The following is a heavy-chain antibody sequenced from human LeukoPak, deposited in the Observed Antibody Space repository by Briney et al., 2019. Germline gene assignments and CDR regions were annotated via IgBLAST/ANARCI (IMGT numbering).Heavy chain of an antibody. Sequence: GESLKISCQSSGYSFTNYWIGWVRQMPGKGLEWMGIIYPGDSDTTYSPSFQGQVTISADKSISTAYLQWSSLKASDTAMYYCARHARGGSGSTSPYFDYWGQGTLVTVSS. V-gene: IGHV5-51*01. D-gene: IGHD3-10*01. J-gene: IGHJ4*02. CDR3: ARHARGGSGSTSPYFDY. CDR2: IYPGDSDT. CDR1: GYSFTNYW.